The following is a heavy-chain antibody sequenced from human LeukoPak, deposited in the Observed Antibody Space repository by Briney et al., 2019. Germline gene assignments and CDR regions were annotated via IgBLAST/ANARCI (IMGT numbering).Heavy chain of an antibody. CDR2: IKQDGSEK. CDR1: GFTFSSYW. J-gene: IGHJ4*02. V-gene: IGHV3-7*03. Sequence: GSLRLSCAASGFTFSSYWMSWVRQAPGKGLEWVANIKQDGSEKYYVDSVKGRFTISRDNAKNSLYLQMNSLRAEDTAVYYCAREGWHSSSWYFFDYWGQGILVTVSS. CDR3: AREGWHSSSWYFFDY. D-gene: IGHD6-13*01.